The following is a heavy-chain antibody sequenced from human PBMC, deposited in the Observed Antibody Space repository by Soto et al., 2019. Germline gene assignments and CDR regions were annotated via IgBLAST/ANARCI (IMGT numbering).Heavy chain of an antibody. J-gene: IGHJ5*02. CDR2: INAGNGNT. Sequence: QVQLVQSGAEEKKPGASVKVSCKASGYTFTSYAMHWVRQAPGQRLEWMGWINAGNGNTKYSQKFQGRVTITRDTSASTAYMELSSLRSEDTAVYYCAREFATPTGTTFFRFDPWGQGTLVTVSS. D-gene: IGHD4-17*01. CDR1: GYTFTSYA. V-gene: IGHV1-3*05. CDR3: AREFATPTGTTFFRFDP.